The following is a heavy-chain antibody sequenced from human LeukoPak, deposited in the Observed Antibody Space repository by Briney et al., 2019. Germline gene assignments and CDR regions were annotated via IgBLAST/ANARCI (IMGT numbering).Heavy chain of an antibody. Sequence: GGSLRLSCAASGFTFSSYSMNWVRQAPGKGLEWVSSISSSSSYIYYADSVKGRFTISRDNAKNSLYLQMNSLRAEDTAVYYCARGGVGCSSTSCYYRVWFDPWGQGTLVTVSS. J-gene: IGHJ5*02. D-gene: IGHD2-2*01. V-gene: IGHV3-21*01. CDR2: ISSSSSYI. CDR3: ARGGVGCSSTSCYYRVWFDP. CDR1: GFTFSSYS.